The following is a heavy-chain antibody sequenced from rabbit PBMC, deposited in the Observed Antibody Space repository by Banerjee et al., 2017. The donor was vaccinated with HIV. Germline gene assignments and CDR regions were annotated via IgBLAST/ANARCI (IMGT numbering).Heavy chain of an antibody. J-gene: IGHJ4*01. CDR3: ARDVADTAYYIFSL. D-gene: IGHD1-1*01. V-gene: IGHV1S45*01. CDR2: IYAGSSGST. Sequence: QQQLEESGGGLVTPGGSLTLTCTASGFSFSSSYWICWVRQAPGKGLEWIACIYAGSSGSTYYASWAKGRFTISKTSSTTVTLQMTSLTAADTATYFCARDVADTAYYIFSLWGPGTLVTVS. CDR1: GFSFSSSYW.